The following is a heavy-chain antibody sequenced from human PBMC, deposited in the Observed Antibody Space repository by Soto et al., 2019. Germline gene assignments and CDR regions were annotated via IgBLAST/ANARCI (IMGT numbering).Heavy chain of an antibody. Sequence: QVQLVQSGAEVKKPGSSVKVSCKASGGTFSSYAISWVRQAPGQGLEWMGGILPIFCTANYAQKVQGRVTITADESTSTAYMELSSLISEDTDVYYCARGRKLDAFDIWGQGTMVTVSS. CDR2: ILPIFCTA. CDR1: GGTFSSYA. J-gene: IGHJ3*02. CDR3: ARGRKLDAFDI. V-gene: IGHV1-69*12.